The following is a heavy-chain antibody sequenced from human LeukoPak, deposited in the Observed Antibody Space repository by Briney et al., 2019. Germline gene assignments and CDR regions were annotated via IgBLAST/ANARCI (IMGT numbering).Heavy chain of an antibody. CDR3: ARTKAVAGTRWFDP. D-gene: IGHD6-19*01. CDR2: IYYSGST. J-gene: IGHJ5*02. V-gene: IGHV4-39*07. Sequence: SETLSLTCTVSGGSISSSSYYWGWIRQPPGKGLEWIGSIYYSGSTNYNPSLKSRVTISVDTSKNQFSLKLSSVTAADTAVYYCARTKAVAGTRWFDPWGQGTLVTVSS. CDR1: GGSISSSSYY.